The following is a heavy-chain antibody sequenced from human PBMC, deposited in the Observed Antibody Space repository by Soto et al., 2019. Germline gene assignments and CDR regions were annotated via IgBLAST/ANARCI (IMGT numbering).Heavy chain of an antibody. D-gene: IGHD3-10*01. V-gene: IGHV3-74*01. J-gene: IGHJ6*03. Sequence: EVQLVESGGGLVQPGGSLRLSCAASEFTFSGRSVHWVRQAPGKGLVWVSGIDEVGTDSTYADSVKGRFTSSRDNAKNTVYQHMNRLKVEDTAVYYCARGWFGPDVGGKGTTFTVSS. CDR2: IDEVGTDS. CDR3: ARGWFGPDV. CDR1: EFTFSGRS.